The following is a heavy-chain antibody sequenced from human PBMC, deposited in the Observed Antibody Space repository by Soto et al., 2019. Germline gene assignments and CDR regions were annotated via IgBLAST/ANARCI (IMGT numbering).Heavy chain of an antibody. Sequence: GGSLRLSCAASGFTFSSYSMNWVRQAPGKGLEWVSSISSSSSYIYYADSVKGRFTISRDNAKNSLYLQMNSLRAKDTAVYYCARVSGDGYTVDYWGQGTLVTVSS. V-gene: IGHV3-21*01. D-gene: IGHD5-12*01. CDR3: ARVSGDGYTVDY. CDR1: GFTFSSYS. J-gene: IGHJ4*02. CDR2: ISSSSSYI.